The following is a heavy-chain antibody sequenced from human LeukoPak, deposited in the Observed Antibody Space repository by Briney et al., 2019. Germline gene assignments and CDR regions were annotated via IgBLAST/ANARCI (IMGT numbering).Heavy chain of an antibody. V-gene: IGHV3-74*01. D-gene: IGHD5-24*01. J-gene: IGHJ4*02. CDR1: GFTFSSYW. CDR3: ARAMTKGSWLQAPSDY. Sequence: GGSLRLSCVASGFTFSSYWMHWVRQDPREGLVWVSRINGDGRNINYADSVRGRFTISRDNSKNTLYLQMNSLRAEDTAVYYCARAMTKGSWLQAPSDYWGQGTLVTVSS. CDR2: INGDGRNI.